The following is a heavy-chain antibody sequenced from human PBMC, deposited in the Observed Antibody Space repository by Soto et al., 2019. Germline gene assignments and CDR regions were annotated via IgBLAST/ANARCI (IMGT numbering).Heavy chain of an antibody. J-gene: IGHJ4*02. CDR2: ISAYNGNT. Sequence: ASVKVSCKASGYTFTSYGISWVRQAPGQGLEWMGWISAYNGNTNYAQKLQGRVTMTTDTSTSTAYMELRSLRSDDTAVYYCAREMVPWGGWYFGPPPGPADFDYWGQGTLVTVSS. V-gene: IGHV1-18*01. CDR3: AREMVPWGGWYFGPPPGPADFDY. D-gene: IGHD6-19*01. CDR1: GYTFTSYG.